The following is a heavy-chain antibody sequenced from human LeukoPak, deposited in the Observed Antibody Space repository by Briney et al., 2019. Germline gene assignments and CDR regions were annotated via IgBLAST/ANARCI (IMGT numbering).Heavy chain of an antibody. CDR2: ITSDGYTT. CDR3: ARDGPYGDYEIGYYYNGMDV. J-gene: IGHJ6*02. V-gene: IGHV3-74*01. D-gene: IGHD4-17*01. CDR1: GFSFSNHW. Sequence: PGGSLRLSCAASGFSFSNHWMHWVRQVPGEGLVWVSRITSDGYTTNYADSVKGRFTISRDNAKNTLYLQMNSLRAEDTAVYYCARDGPYGDYEIGYYYNGMDVWGQGTTVTVSS.